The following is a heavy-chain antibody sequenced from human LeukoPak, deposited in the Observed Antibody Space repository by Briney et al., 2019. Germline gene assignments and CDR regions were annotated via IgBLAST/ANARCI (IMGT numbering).Heavy chain of an antibody. J-gene: IGHJ5*02. CDR1: GYTFTGYY. CDR2: INPNSGGT. D-gene: IGHD5-12*01. Sequence: ASVKVSCKASGYTFTGYYMHWVRQAPGQGLEWMGWINPNSGGTNYAQKFQGRVTMTRDTSISTAYMALSRLRSDDTAVYYCARGVATWSDWFDPWGQGTLVTVSS. V-gene: IGHV1-2*02. CDR3: ARGVATWSDWFDP.